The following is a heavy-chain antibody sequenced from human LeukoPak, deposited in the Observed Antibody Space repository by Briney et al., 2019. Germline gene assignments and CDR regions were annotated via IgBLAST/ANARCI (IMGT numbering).Heavy chain of an antibody. CDR1: GFTFSSYW. D-gene: IGHD3-22*01. CDR2: IKQDGSEK. CDR3: AREPYSSGYYLPDY. J-gene: IGHJ4*02. V-gene: IGHV3-7*01. Sequence: PGGSLRLSCAASGFTFSSYWMSWVRQAPGKGLEWVANIKQDGSEKYYVDSVKGRFTISRDNAKNSLYLQMNSLRAEDTAVYYCAREPYSSGYYLPDYWGQGTLVTVSS.